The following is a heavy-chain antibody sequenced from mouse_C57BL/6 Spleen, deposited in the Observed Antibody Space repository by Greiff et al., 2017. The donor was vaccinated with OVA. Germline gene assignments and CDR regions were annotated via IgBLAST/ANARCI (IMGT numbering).Heavy chain of an antibody. D-gene: IGHD2-12*01. V-gene: IGHV1-26*01. CDR1: GYTFTDYY. Sequence: VQLQQSGPELVKPGASVKISCKASGYTFTDYYMNWVKQSHGKSLEWIGDINPNNGGTSYNQKFKGKATLTVDKSSSTAYMALRSLTSEDSAVYYCARVMLLPYYFDYWGQGTTLTVSS. J-gene: IGHJ2*01. CDR2: INPNNGGT. CDR3: ARVMLLPYYFDY.